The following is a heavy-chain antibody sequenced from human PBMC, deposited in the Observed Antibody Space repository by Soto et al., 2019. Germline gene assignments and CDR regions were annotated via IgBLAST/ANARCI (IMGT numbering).Heavy chain of an antibody. CDR3: ANSPIMGVEVAGHFDN. CDR2: IYTRGSP. CDR1: GGPITSSF. Sequence: PSETLSLTCSVSGGPITSSFWSWIRQPVGKGLEWIGRIYTRGSPNYNPSLKSRVTMSVDTSTNQFSLKLRSVTPADTAVYYCANSPIMGVEVAGHFDNWGQGILVTSPQ. V-gene: IGHV4-4*07. D-gene: IGHD3-16*01. J-gene: IGHJ4*02.